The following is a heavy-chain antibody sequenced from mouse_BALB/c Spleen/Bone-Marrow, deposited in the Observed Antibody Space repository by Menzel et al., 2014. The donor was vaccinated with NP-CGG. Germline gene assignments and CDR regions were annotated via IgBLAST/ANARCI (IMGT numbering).Heavy chain of an antibody. CDR1: GYTFTSYW. J-gene: IGHJ4*01. D-gene: IGHD2-14*01. Sequence: LQQSGSELVRPGASVKLSCKASGYTFTSYWMHWVKQRPGHGLEWIGNIYPGSGSTNYDEKFKSKATLTVDTSSSTAYMQLSSLTSEDSAVYYCTRRYEIYYAMDYWGQGTSVTVSS. CDR3: TRRYEIYYAMDY. CDR2: IYPGSGST. V-gene: IGHV1S22*01.